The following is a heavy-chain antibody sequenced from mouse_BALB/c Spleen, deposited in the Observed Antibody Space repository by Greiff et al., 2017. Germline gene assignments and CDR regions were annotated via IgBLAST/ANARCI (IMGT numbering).Heavy chain of an antibody. CDR3: TRVYGSSPYYAMDY. J-gene: IGHJ4*01. V-gene: IGHV1-5*01. CDR2: IYPGNSDT. Sequence: EVQLQQSGTVLARPGASVKMSCKASGYTFTSYWMHWVKQRPGQGLEWIGAIYPGNSDTSYNQKFKGKAKLTAVTSTSTAYMELSSLTNEDSAVYYCTRVYGSSPYYAMDYWGQGTSVTVSS. CDR1: GYTFTSYW. D-gene: IGHD1-1*01.